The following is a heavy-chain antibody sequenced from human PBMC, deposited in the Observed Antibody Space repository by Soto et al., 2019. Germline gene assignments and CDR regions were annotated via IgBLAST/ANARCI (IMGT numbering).Heavy chain of an antibody. CDR1: EGPFSSYP. CDR3: ARPRTTAATKGYDY. J-gene: IGHJ4*02. V-gene: IGHV1-69*01. CDR2: IIPIFGIV. Sequence: QVQLVQSGAEVKKPGSSVKVSCKASEGPFSSYPLTWVRQAPGQGLEWMGGIIPIFGIVNSAQKFQGRVSITADESTSTAYMELSSLTSEDTAVYYCARPRTTAATKGYDYWGQGTLVTVSS. D-gene: IGHD1-1*01.